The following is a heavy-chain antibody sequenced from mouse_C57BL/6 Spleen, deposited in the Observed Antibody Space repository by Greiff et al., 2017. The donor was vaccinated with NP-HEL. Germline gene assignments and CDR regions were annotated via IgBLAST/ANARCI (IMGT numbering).Heavy chain of an antibody. Sequence: QVQLQQSGAELVRPGASVTLSCKASGYTFTDYEMHWVKQTPVHGLEWIGAIDPETGGTAYNQKFKGKAILTADKSSSTAYMELRSLTSEDSAVYYCTSSMVTTYFDYWGKGTTLTVSS. CDR1: GYTFTDYE. CDR2: IDPETGGT. D-gene: IGHD2-2*01. V-gene: IGHV1-15*01. J-gene: IGHJ2*01. CDR3: TSSMVTTYFDY.